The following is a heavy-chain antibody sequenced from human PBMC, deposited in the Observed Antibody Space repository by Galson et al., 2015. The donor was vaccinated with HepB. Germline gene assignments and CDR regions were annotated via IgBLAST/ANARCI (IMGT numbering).Heavy chain of an antibody. Sequence: SLRLSCAASGFSFSSYAMTWVRQAPGKGLEWVGRIKSKTDGGTTDYAAPVKGRFTISRDDSKNTLYLQMNSLKTEDTAVYYCTTTPKGYDFWSGYYFLIWGQGTLVTVSS. D-gene: IGHD3-3*01. V-gene: IGHV3-15*01. CDR3: TTTPKGYDFWSGYYFLI. CDR2: IKSKTDGGTT. CDR1: GFSFSSYA. J-gene: IGHJ4*02.